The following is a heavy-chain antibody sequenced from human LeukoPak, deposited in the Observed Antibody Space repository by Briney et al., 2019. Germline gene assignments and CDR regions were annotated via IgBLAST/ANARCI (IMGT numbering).Heavy chain of an antibody. D-gene: IGHD3-9*01. Sequence: SETLSLTCAVSGYSISSGYYWGWIRQPPGKGLEWIGSIYHSGSTYYNPSLKSRVTISVDTSKNQFSLKLGSVTAADTAVYYCARHYDILTGYYYWGQGTLVTVSS. V-gene: IGHV4-38-2*01. CDR1: GYSISSGYY. CDR3: ARHYDILTGYYY. CDR2: IYHSGST. J-gene: IGHJ4*02.